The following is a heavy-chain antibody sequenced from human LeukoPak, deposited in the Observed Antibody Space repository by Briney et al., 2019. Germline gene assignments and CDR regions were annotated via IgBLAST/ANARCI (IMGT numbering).Heavy chain of an antibody. CDR2: ISSNGGST. V-gene: IGHV3-64*01. J-gene: IGHJ4*02. Sequence: GGSLRLSCAASGFTFSSYAMHWVRQAPGKGLEYVSAISSNGGSTYYANSVKGRFTISRDNSKNTLYLQMGSLRAEDMAVYYCARGEGYDILTGYCPFDYWGQGTLVTVSS. CDR1: GFTFSSYA. D-gene: IGHD3-9*01. CDR3: ARGEGYDILTGYCPFDY.